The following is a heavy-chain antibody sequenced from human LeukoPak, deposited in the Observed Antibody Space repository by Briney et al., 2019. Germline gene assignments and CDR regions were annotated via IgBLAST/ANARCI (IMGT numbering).Heavy chain of an antibody. V-gene: IGHV3-11*01. CDR2: IPNDDSVI. CDR1: GFSVSNYY. J-gene: IGHJ4*02. CDR3: AREQWFRWEY. Sequence: GGFLRLSCEASGFSVSNYYMVWVRQPPGKGLECISYIPNDDSVIYYADSVRGRLSVSRDSAKNSLSLQLNSLRAEDTAVYYCAREQWFRWEYWGRGILVTVSS. D-gene: IGHD3-22*01.